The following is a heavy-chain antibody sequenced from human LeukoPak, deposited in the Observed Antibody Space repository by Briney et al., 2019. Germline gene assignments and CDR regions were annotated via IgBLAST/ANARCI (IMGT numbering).Heavy chain of an antibody. CDR3: AREQTYYYDSSGYHDAFDI. D-gene: IGHD3-22*01. CDR1: GFTFSNYA. CDR2: INGRGGST. J-gene: IGHJ3*02. V-gene: IGHV3-23*01. Sequence: GGSLRLSCAASGFTFSNYAMSWVRQAPGKGLEWVSSINGRGGSTYYADSVKGRFTISRDNSKNTLYLQMNSLRAEDTAVYYCAREQTYYYDSSGYHDAFDIWGQGTMVTVSS.